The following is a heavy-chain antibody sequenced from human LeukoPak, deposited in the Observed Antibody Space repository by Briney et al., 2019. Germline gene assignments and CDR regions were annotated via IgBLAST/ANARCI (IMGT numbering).Heavy chain of an antibody. CDR3: AGVSSSGYYADY. CDR2: IWYDGSNK. J-gene: IGHJ4*02. D-gene: IGHD3-22*01. CDR1: GFTFSSYG. V-gene: IGHV3-33*01. Sequence: PGRSLRLSCAASGFTFSSYGMHWVRQAPGKGLEWVAVIWYDGSNKYYADSVKGRFTISRDNSKNTLYLQMNSLRAEDTAVYYCAGVSSSGYYADYWGQGTLVTVSS.